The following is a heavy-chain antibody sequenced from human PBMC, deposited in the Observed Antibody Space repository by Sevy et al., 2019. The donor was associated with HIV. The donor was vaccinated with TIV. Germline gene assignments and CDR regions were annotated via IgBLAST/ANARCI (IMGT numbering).Heavy chain of an antibody. CDR3: ARDLVIPATTDYFYYSMDV. CDR2: ISSSSTYI. D-gene: IGHD2-15*01. CDR1: GFTISTYN. J-gene: IGHJ6*02. V-gene: IGHV3-21*01. Sequence: GGSLRLSCAASGFTISTYNMNWVRQAPGKGLEWVSSISSSSTYIYYADSVKGRFTISRDNAKNSLYLQMSSLRAEDTAVYYCARDLVIPATTDYFYYSMDVWGQGTTVTVSS.